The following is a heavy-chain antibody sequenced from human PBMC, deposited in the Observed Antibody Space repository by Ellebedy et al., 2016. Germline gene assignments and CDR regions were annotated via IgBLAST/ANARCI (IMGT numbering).Heavy chain of an antibody. CDR1: GGSIRSGAYY. V-gene: IGHV4-39*01. Sequence: SETLSLTXTISGGSIRSGAYYWGWIRQPPGKGLEWIGSIHYSGSTNHNPSLKSRVTISVDTSRNYFSLKLSSVTAADTAVYYCARHENIAVVAAAMGFDYWGQGTLVTVSS. J-gene: IGHJ4*02. CDR2: IHYSGST. CDR3: ARHENIAVVAAAMGFDY. D-gene: IGHD2-2*01.